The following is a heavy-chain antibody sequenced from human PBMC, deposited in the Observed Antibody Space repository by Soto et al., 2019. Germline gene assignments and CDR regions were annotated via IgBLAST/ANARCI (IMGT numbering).Heavy chain of an antibody. CDR2: INTNTGNP. J-gene: IGHJ6*04. CDR1: GYTFTSYA. CDR3: ARDFLFDLVDPQYYYSGMDV. D-gene: IGHD2-21*01. Sequence: ASVKVSCKASGYTFTSYALNWVRQAPGQGLEWLGWINTNTGNPTYAQGFTGRFVFSLATSVSTAYLQICRQKAEDTAVYYCARDFLFDLVDPQYYYSGMDVGGKGTTVTVSP. V-gene: IGHV7-4-1*01.